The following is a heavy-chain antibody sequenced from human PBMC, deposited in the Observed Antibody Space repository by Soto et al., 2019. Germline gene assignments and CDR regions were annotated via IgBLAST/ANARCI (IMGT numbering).Heavy chain of an antibody. V-gene: IGHV4-4*02. Sequence: QVQLQESGPGLVKPSGTLSLTCAVSGDSISSSNWWSWVRQAPGKGLEWVGEIYHSGATTSNTSLKSRATISVDPSKNHFSLKLTSVTAAHTAVYFCARDLGTGTDFWGRGTLVTVAS. CDR1: GDSISSSNW. D-gene: IGHD1-1*01. CDR2: IYHSGAT. J-gene: IGHJ4*02. CDR3: ARDLGTGTDF.